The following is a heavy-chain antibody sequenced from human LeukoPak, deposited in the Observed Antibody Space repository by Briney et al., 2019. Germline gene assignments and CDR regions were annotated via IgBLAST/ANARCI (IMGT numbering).Heavy chain of an antibody. D-gene: IGHD3-10*01. CDR2: IYHSGSI. Sequence: SQTLSLTCAVSGGSISSDGYSWSWIRQPPGKGLEWIGYIYHSGSIFYSPSLKSRVTISVDRSKNQFSLKLSSVTAADTAVYYCARRARGLYYYGSGSYYRPTPLDYWGQGTLVTVSS. V-gene: IGHV4-30-2*01. CDR3: ARRARGLYYYGSGSYYRPTPLDY. CDR1: GGSISSDGYS. J-gene: IGHJ4*02.